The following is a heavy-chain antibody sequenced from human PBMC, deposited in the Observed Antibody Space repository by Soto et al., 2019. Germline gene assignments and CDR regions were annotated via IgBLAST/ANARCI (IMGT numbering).Heavy chain of an antibody. Sequence: SETLSLTCTVSGGSISSYYWSWIRQPPGKGLEWIGYIYYSGSTNYNPSLKSRVTISVDTSKNQFSLKLSSVTAADTAVYYCARVGPLGYNWNSSYYHYMDVWGKGTTVTVSS. CDR3: ARVGPLGYNWNSSYYHYMDV. CDR1: GGSISSYY. D-gene: IGHD1-7*01. J-gene: IGHJ6*03. CDR2: IYYSGST. V-gene: IGHV4-59*01.